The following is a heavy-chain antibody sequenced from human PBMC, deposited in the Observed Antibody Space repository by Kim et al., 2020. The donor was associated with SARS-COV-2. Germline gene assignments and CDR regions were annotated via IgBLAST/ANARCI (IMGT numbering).Heavy chain of an antibody. CDR3: ARWGVAAAGMGGY. CDR2: ISYDGSNK. V-gene: IGHV3-30*04. CDR1: GFTFSSYA. D-gene: IGHD6-13*01. Sequence: GGSLRLSCAASGFTFSSYAMHWVRQAPGKGLEWVAVISYDGSNKYYADSVKGRFTISRDNSKNTLYLQMNSLRAEDTAVYYCARWGVAAAGMGGYWGQGTLVTVSS. J-gene: IGHJ4*02.